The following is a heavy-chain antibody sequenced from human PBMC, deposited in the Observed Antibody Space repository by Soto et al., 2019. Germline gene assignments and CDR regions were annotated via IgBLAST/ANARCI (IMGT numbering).Heavy chain of an antibody. J-gene: IGHJ5*02. Sequence: ASVKVSCKASGYTFTNFGVAWVRRAPGQGLEWMGWISAYTDTPNYAQKFQGRVTMTIDTSTSTAYMDLRSLTSDDTAVYYCARVIPGVEAWLDPSAREPWSPSTQ. CDR2: ISAYTDTP. CDR3: ARVIPGVEAWLDP. V-gene: IGHV1-18*01. D-gene: IGHD2-2*01. CDR1: GYTFTNFG.